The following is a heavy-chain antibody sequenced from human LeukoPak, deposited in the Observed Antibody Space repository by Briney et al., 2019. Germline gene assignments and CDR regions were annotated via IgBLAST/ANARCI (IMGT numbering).Heavy chain of an antibody. J-gene: IGHJ6*02. V-gene: IGHV3-74*01. CDR3: ARDAVDTANAV. CDR2: IKGDGIST. D-gene: IGHD5-18*01. Sequence: PGGSLRLSCAASGFDFSSNWMHWVRHAPGQGLVWVSRIKGDGISTNYADSVKGRFTISRDIAKNTLYLQMNSLRAEDTAVYYCARDAVDTANAVWGQGTTVTVSS. CDR1: GFDFSSNW.